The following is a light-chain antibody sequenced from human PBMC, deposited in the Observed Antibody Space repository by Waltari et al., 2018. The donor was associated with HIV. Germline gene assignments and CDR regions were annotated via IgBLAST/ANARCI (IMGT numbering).Light chain of an antibody. Sequence: LTQPASVSGSPGQSITISCTGTSSDVGGYDYVSWYQQHPGKAPKLMIYDVGNRPSGVSDRFSGSKSGNTASLTISGLQAEDEADYYCSSYTSSSTLVFGGGTKLTVL. CDR2: DVG. CDR1: SSDVGGYDY. J-gene: IGLJ2*01. V-gene: IGLV2-14*03. CDR3: SSYTSSSTLV.